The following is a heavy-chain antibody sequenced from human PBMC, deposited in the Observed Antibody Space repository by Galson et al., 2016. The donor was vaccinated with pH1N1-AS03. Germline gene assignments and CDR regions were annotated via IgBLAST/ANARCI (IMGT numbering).Heavy chain of an antibody. Sequence: SVKVSCKASGYIFTGFYVHWVRQAPGQGLEWMGWINPNNGVTTYAQKFQAWAPMTGDTSISPAYMELSGLKSDDTAVYYCARDPRGPCSSATCATTYYFGMDVWGQGTTVIVSS. J-gene: IGHJ6*02. CDR3: ARDPRGPCSSATCATTYYFGMDV. D-gene: IGHD1-26*01. CDR2: INPNNGVT. V-gene: IGHV1-2*04. CDR1: GYIFTGFY.